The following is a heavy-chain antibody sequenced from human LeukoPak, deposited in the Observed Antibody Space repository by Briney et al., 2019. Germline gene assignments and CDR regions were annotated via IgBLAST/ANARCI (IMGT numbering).Heavy chain of an antibody. CDR2: IRYDGSNK. D-gene: IGHD2-2*01. V-gene: IGHV3-30*02. Sequence: QAGGSLRLSCAASGFTFSSYGMHWVRQAPGKGLEWVAFIRYDGSNKYYADSVKGRFTISRDNSKNTLYLQMNSLRAEDTAVYYCAKDRGGYCSSTSCYPVFDYWGQGTLVTVSS. CDR3: AKDRGGYCSSTSCYPVFDY. CDR1: GFTFSSYG. J-gene: IGHJ4*02.